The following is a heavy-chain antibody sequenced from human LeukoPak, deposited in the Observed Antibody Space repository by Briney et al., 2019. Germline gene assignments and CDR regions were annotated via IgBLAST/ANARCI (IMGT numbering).Heavy chain of an antibody. CDR3: AKVLSGYAKDSADY. D-gene: IGHD3-3*01. V-gene: IGHV3-9*01. Sequence: GGSLRLSCAASGFTFDDYAMHWVRQAPGKGLEWVSGISWNSGSIGYADSVKGRFTISRDNAKNSLYLQMNSLRAEDTALYYCAKVLSGYAKDSADYWGQGTLVTVSS. CDR2: ISWNSGSI. CDR1: GFTFDDYA. J-gene: IGHJ4*02.